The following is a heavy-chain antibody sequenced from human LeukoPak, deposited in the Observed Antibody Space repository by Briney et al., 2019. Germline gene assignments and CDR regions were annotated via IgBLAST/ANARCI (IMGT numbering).Heavy chain of an antibody. Sequence: GGSLRLSCAASGXTFSDYYVSWIRQAPGKGLEWVSYISSSSSYTNYADSVKGRFTISRDNAKNSLYLQMNSLRAEDTAVYYCASASLYRGYFDYWGQGTLVTVSS. J-gene: IGHJ4*02. CDR3: ASASLYRGYFDY. V-gene: IGHV3-11*06. CDR1: GXTFSDYY. D-gene: IGHD2-8*01. CDR2: ISSSSSYT.